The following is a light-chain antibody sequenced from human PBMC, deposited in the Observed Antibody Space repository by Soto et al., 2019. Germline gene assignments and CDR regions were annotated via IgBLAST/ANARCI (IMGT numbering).Light chain of an antibody. Sequence: DIQMTQSPSTLSASVGDRVTITCRASQSIRTWLAWYQQKPGKAPKFLIQKASTLERGVPSRFSGTGSGTEFTLTISSLQPDDFATYFCQQYNTYPLTFGGRTKVEIK. CDR2: KAS. CDR3: QQYNTYPLT. V-gene: IGKV1-5*03. J-gene: IGKJ4*01. CDR1: QSIRTW.